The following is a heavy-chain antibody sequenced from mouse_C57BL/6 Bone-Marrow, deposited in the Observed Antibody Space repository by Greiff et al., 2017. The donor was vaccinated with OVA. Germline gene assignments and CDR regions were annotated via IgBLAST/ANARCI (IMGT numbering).Heavy chain of an antibody. J-gene: IGHJ4*01. V-gene: IGHV2-2*01. CDR1: GFSLTSYG. Sequence: QVQLQQSGPGLVQPSQSLSITCTVSGFSLTSYGVHWVRQSPGKGLEWLGVIWSGGSTDYNAAFISRLSISKDNSKSQVFFKMNSLQADDTAIYYCAPDYYGSSFYYYAMDYWGQGTSVTVSS. CDR2: IWSGGST. CDR3: APDYYGSSFYYYAMDY. D-gene: IGHD1-1*01.